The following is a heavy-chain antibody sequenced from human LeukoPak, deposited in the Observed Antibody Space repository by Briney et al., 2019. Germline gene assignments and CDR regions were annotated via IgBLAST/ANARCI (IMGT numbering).Heavy chain of an antibody. CDR1: GYTFTSYG. CDR2: ISAYNGNT. Sequence: ASVKVSCKASGYTFTSYGISWVRQAPGQGLEWMGWISAYNGNTSYAQKLQGRVTMTTDTSTSTAYMELRSLRSDDTAVYYCARNIVVVVAAPNYGMDVWGQGTTVTVSS. J-gene: IGHJ6*02. V-gene: IGHV1-18*01. D-gene: IGHD2-15*01. CDR3: ARNIVVVVAAPNYGMDV.